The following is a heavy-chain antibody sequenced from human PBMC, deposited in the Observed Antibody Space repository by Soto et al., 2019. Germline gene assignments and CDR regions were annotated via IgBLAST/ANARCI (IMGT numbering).Heavy chain of an antibody. V-gene: IGHV3-53*01. CDR2: IYSGGST. CDR1: GFTVSSNY. CDR3: ARALRSTIPPDY. D-gene: IGHD3-3*01. Sequence: VQLVESGGGLVKPGGSLRLSCAASGFTVSSNYMSWVRQAPGKGLEWVSVIYSGGSTYYADSVKGRFTISRDNSKNTLYLQMNSLRAEDTAVYYCARALRSTIPPDYWGQGTLVTVSS. J-gene: IGHJ4*02.